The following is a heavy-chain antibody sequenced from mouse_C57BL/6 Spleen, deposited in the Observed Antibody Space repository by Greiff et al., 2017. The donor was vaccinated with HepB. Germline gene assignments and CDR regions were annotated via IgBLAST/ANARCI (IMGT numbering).Heavy chain of an antibody. J-gene: IGHJ3*01. CDR1: GYTFTDYY. Sequence: VQLQQSGPELVKPGASVKISCKASGYTFTDYYMNWVKQSHGKSLEWIGDINPNNGGTSYNQKFKGKATLTVDKSSSTAYMELRSLTSEDSAVYYCARSGDSNYENWGQGTLVTVSA. D-gene: IGHD2-5*01. CDR3: ARSGDSNYEN. CDR2: INPNNGGT. V-gene: IGHV1-26*01.